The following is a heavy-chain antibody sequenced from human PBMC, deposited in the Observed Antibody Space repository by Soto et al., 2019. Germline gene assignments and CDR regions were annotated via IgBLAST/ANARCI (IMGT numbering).Heavy chain of an antibody. CDR3: ARVGPWVPYYYDSSPYTFENWFDP. V-gene: IGHV4-31*03. Sequence: PSETLSLTCTVSGGSISSGGHYWSWIRQHPGKGLEWIGYIYYSGSTYYNPSLKSRVTLSIDMTNNHVSLILNSVTAADTAVYYCARVGPWVPYYYDSSPYTFENWFDPWGQGTLVTVSS. CDR2: IYYSGST. D-gene: IGHD3-22*01. CDR1: GGSISSGGHY. J-gene: IGHJ5*02.